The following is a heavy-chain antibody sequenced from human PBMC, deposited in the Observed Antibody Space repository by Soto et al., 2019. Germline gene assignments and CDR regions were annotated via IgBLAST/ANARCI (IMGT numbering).Heavy chain of an antibody. J-gene: IGHJ4*02. CDR1: GGSFSGNY. CDR3: ARGHLPGGNTFYYDY. Sequence: QVQLQQWGAGLLKPSETLSLTCTVYGGSFSGNYWSWIRQPPGMGLEWIGEISHSGSSTNYNPSLKSRVTRSVDTSKNQFSLKLSSVTAADTAMYYCARGHLPGGNTFYYDYWGQGTLVTVSS. V-gene: IGHV4-34*01. D-gene: IGHD2-15*01. CDR2: ISHSGSST.